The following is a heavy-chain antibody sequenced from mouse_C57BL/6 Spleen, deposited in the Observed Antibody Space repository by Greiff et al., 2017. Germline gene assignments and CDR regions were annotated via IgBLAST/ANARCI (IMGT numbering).Heavy chain of an antibody. V-gene: IGHV1-82*01. CDR1: GYAFSSSW. CDR2: IYPGDGDT. CDR3: ARRGDYERGYAMDY. J-gene: IGHJ4*01. D-gene: IGHD2-4*01. Sequence: VQLQQSGPELVKPGASVKISCKASGYAFSSSWMNWVKQRSGKGLEWIGRIYPGDGDTNYNGKFKGKATLTADKSSSTAYMQLSSLTSEDSAVYFCARRGDYERGYAMDYWGQGTSVTVSS.